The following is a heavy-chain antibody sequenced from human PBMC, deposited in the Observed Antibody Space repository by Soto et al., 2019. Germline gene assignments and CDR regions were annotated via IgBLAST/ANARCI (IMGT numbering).Heavy chain of an antibody. V-gene: IGHV5-51*01. D-gene: IGHD3-3*01. J-gene: IGHJ6*02. CDR3: AREYYDFWSGYSRALPDYYYYGMDV. CDR2: IYPGDSDT. CDR1: GYSFTSYW. Sequence: GESLKISCKGSGYSFTSYWIGWVRQMPGKGLEWMGIIYPGDSDTRYSPSFQGQVTISADKSISTAYLQWSSLKASDTAMYYCAREYYDFWSGYSRALPDYYYYGMDVWSQGTTVTVSS.